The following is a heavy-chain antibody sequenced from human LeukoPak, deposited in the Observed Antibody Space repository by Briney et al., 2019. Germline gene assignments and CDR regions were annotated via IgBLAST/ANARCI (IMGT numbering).Heavy chain of an antibody. V-gene: IGHV4-34*01. D-gene: IGHD3-22*01. CDR2: ISHSGGT. CDR1: GGSFSGYY. Sequence: SETLSLTCAVYGGSFSGYYWSWIRQPPEKGLEWIGEISHSGGTNYNPSLKRRVTISVDTSKNQFSLKLSSVTAADTAVYYCARGYYYDSSGYYGFDPWGQGTLVTVSS. J-gene: IGHJ5*02. CDR3: ARGYYYDSSGYYGFDP.